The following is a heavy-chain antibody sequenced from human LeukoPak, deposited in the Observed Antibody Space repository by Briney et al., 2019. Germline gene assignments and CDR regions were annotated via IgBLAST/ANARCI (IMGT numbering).Heavy chain of an antibody. CDR3: ARGYRLLDDY. CDR2: ISAYNGNT. V-gene: IGHV1-18*04. CDR1: GYTFTSYG. J-gene: IGHJ4*02. D-gene: IGHD3-16*02. Sequence: ASVKVSCKASGYTFTSYGISWVRQAPGQGLEWMGWISAYNGNTNYAQKFQGRVTMTRDTATSTVYMELSSLRSDDTAVYYCARGYRLLDDYWGQGTLVTVSS.